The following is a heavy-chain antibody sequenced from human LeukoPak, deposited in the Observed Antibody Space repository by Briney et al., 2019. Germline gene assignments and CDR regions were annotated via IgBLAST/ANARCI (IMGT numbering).Heavy chain of an antibody. Sequence: GGSLRLSCAASGFTFSNAWMSWVRQAPGKGLEWVGRIKSKTDGGTTDYAAPVKGRFTISRDDSKNTLYLQMNSLKTEDTAVYYCTRDRSEYYDSSGYYGIFDYWGQGTLVTVSS. D-gene: IGHD3-22*01. CDR1: GFTFSNAW. V-gene: IGHV3-15*01. J-gene: IGHJ4*02. CDR2: IKSKTDGGTT. CDR3: TRDRSEYYDSSGYYGIFDY.